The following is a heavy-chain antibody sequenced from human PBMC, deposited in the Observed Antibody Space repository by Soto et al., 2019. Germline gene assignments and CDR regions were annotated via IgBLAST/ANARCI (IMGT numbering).Heavy chain of an antibody. D-gene: IGHD1-26*01. Sequence: SETLSLTCAVYGGSFSGYYWSWIRQPPGKGLEWIVEINHSGSTNYNPSLKSRVTISVDTSKNQFSLKLSSVTAAETAVYYCASGSIVGATKGYYYYGMDVWGQGTTVTVSS. CDR1: GGSFSGYY. CDR3: ASGSIVGATKGYYYYGMDV. CDR2: INHSGST. V-gene: IGHV4-34*01. J-gene: IGHJ6*02.